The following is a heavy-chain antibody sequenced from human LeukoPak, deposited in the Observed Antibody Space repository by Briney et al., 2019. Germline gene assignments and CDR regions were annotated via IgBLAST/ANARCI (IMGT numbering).Heavy chain of an antibody. CDR2: ITSGGDYI. D-gene: IGHD3-9*01. J-gene: IGHJ4*02. CDR3: ARGHYDVLAASYKWTPDY. V-gene: IGHV3-21*01. CDR1: GFTFSSYA. Sequence: GGSLRLSCAASGFTFSSYAMSWVRQAPGKGLEWVSSITSGGDYIYYADSEKGRFTTSRDNAKNSLSLQLNSLRVEDTAVYYCARGHYDVLAASYKWTPDYWGQGTLVTVSS.